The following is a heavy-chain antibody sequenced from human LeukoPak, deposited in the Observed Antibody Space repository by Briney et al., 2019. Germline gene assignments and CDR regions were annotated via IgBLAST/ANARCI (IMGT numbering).Heavy chain of an antibody. J-gene: IGHJ4*02. CDR3: ARHSRGDCFDY. V-gene: IGHV3-7*01. Sequence: GGSLRLSCTASGFTFSSYWMSWVRQAPGKGLEWVANIKQDESEKFYVDSVKGRFTISRDNAKNSLYLQMNSLRAEDTAVYYCARHSRGDCFDYWGQGTLITVSS. CDR1: GFTFSSYW. CDR2: IKQDESEK. D-gene: IGHD2-15*01.